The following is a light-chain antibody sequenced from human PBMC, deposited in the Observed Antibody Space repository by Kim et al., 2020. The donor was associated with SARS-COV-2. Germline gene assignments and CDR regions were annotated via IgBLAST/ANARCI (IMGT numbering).Light chain of an antibody. CDR2: AAS. CDR3: QKYNSAPWT. V-gene: IGKV1-27*01. CDR1: PDIANS. Sequence: ASIGDRLTLTCRASPDIANSLALYQQKPGKVPQVLIYAASTLQSGVPSRFSGSGSGTEFTLTIDSLQTEDVATYYCQKYNSAPWTFGPGTKVDIK. J-gene: IGKJ1*01.